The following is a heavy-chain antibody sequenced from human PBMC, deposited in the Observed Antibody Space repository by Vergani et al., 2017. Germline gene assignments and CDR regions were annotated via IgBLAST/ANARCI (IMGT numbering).Heavy chain of an antibody. V-gene: IGHV4-39*01. J-gene: IGHJ4*02. CDR1: GGSISSSSYY. CDR3: ARLELRRYPYYDILTGYYNVGYFDY. D-gene: IGHD3-9*01. Sequence: QLQLQESGPGLVKPSETLSLTCTVSGGSISSSSYYWGWIRQPPGKGLEWIGSIYYSGSTYYNPSLKSRVTISVDTSKNQFSLKLSSVTAADTAVYYFARLELRRYPYYDILTGYYNVGYFDYWGQGTLVTVSS. CDR2: IYYSGST.